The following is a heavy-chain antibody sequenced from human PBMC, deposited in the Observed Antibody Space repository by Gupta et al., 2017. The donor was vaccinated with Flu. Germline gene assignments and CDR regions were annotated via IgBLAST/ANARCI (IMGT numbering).Heavy chain of an antibody. J-gene: IGHJ4*02. CDR3: ASDVRDGYNMAFES. D-gene: IGHD1-1*01. Sequence: QVQLQESGPGLVKPSGTLSLSCAVSGDSVISDTWWSWVRQPPGKGLEWIGEIYHGGSTNYSPSLKSRVTISVDKSKNQFSLRLSSVTVADTATYYCASDVRDGYNMAFESWGQGTLVTVSS. CDR2: IYHGGST. V-gene: IGHV4-4*02. CDR1: GDSVISDTW.